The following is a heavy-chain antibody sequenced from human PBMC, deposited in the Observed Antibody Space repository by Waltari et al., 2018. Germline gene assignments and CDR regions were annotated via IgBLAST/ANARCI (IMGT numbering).Heavy chain of an antibody. CDR3: ARGVAYCSSTSCYDAFDI. Sequence: QVQLVQSGAEVKKPGASVKVSCKASGYTFTGYYMHWVRQAPGQGLEWMGRINPNSGGTNYAQKFQGRVTMTRDTSISTAYMELSRLRSDDTAVYYCARGVAYCSSTSCYDAFDIWGQGTMVTVSS. CDR2: INPNSGGT. CDR1: GYTFTGYY. J-gene: IGHJ3*02. D-gene: IGHD2-2*01. V-gene: IGHV1-2*06.